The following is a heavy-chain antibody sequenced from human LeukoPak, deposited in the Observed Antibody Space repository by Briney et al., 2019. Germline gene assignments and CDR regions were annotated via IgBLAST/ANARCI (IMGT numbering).Heavy chain of an antibody. CDR1: GFSFSRYW. V-gene: IGHV3-74*01. Sequence: PGGSLRLSCAASGFSFSRYWIHWVRQAPGKGLEWVSRINPDGGTTTYADSVKGRFTISRDNAENTVYLQMNSLRAEDTAVYYCARSLPFDYWGQGTLVTVSS. CDR2: INPDGGTT. CDR3: ARSLPFDY. J-gene: IGHJ4*02.